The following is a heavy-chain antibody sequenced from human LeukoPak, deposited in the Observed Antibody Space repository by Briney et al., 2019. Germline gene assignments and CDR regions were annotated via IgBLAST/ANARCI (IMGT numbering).Heavy chain of an antibody. CDR1: GFTFSSYA. CDR2: ILHDGNTK. CDR3: ARDPIQGAPDYFDF. V-gene: IGHV3-30-3*01. D-gene: IGHD1-14*01. J-gene: IGHJ4*02. Sequence: PGGSLRLSCAASGFTFSSYAMHWVRQAPGKGPEWVAVILHDGNTKYYADSVKGRVTISRDNFKNMLYLQLSTLRVEDTAMYYCARDPIQGAPDYFDFWGQGTLVTVSS.